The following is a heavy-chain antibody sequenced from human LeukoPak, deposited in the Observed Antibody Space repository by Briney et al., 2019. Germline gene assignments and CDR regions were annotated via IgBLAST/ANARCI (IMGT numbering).Heavy chain of an antibody. CDR2: ISGSGGST. J-gene: IGHJ4*02. CDR3: AKSIAVAGSFYFDY. D-gene: IGHD6-19*01. Sequence: GGSLRLSCAASGFTFSSYAMSWVRQAPGKGLEWVSAISGSGGSTYYADSVKGRFTISRDNSKNTLYLRMNSLRAEDTAVYYCAKSIAVAGSFYFDYWGQGTLVTVSS. CDR1: GFTFSSYA. V-gene: IGHV3-23*01.